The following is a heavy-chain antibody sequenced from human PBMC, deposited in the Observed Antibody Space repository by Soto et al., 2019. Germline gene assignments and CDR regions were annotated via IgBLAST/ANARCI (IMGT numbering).Heavy chain of an antibody. CDR3: TTAAAAIAKTGSYYYGLDV. Sequence: KPGGSLRLSCTASGFTFSHAWMTWVRQAPGKGLDWVGRVKSKSDGGTADYAAPVKGRFTISRDDSKNIMYLQMNSLKSEDTAVYYCTTAAAAIAKTGSYYYGLDVWGQGTKVTVSS. CDR2: VKSKSDGGTA. V-gene: IGHV3-15*01. D-gene: IGHD6-13*01. CDR1: GFTFSHAW. J-gene: IGHJ6*02.